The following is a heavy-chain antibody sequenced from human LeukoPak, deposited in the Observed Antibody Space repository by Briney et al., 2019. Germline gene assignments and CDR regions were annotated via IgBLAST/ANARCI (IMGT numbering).Heavy chain of an antibody. CDR2: ISSSGGST. J-gene: IGHJ4*02. V-gene: IGHV3-23*01. Sequence: GGSLRLSCAASGFTFTSYAMSWVRQAPGKGLEWVSAISSSGGSTYYADSVKGRFTIPRDNSKNTLYLQVNSLRVEDTAVYYCTKRDFWSGYFDYWGQGTLVTVSS. D-gene: IGHD3-3*01. CDR3: TKRDFWSGYFDY. CDR1: GFTFTSYA.